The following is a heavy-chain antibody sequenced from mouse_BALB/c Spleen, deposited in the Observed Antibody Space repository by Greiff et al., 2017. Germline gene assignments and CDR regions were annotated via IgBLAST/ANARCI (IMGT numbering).Heavy chain of an antibody. CDR3: TRSITTATTWLAD. J-gene: IGHJ3*01. V-gene: IGHV1-5*01. CDR2: IYPGNCDT. Sequence: EVQLQQSGPALARPGASVKMSCKASGYTFTSYWMHWVKQRPGQGLEWIGAIYPGNCDTSYNQKFKGKTKLTAVTSTSTAYMELSNLTNEDSAVYKGTRSITTATTWLADGGEGTQVTVA. CDR1: GYTFTSYW. D-gene: IGHD1-2*01.